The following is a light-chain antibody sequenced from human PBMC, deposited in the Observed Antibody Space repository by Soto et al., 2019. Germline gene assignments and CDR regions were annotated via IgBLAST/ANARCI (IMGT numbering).Light chain of an antibody. CDR3: QQSYTAPFT. J-gene: IGKJ3*01. CDR1: QSIGTS. V-gene: IGKV1-39*01. Sequence: DFQMTQPQSSLSASVGDRVSITCRASQSIGTSLNWYQQKPGKAPKLLIYSASTLQGGGPSRFSGSGSGTDFTLTISSLQPEDFATYYCQQSYTAPFTFGPGTKVDVK. CDR2: SAS.